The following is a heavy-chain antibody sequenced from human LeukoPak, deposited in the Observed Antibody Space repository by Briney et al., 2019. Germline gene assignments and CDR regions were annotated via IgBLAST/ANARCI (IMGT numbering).Heavy chain of an antibody. CDR2: IYYSGST. CDR3: ARVETVVGATNDY. CDR1: GGSISSSSYC. D-gene: IGHD1-26*01. Sequence: PSETLSLTCTVSGGSISSSSYCWGWIRQPPGKGLEWIGSIYYSGSTYYNPSLKSRVTISVDTSKNQFSLKLSSVTAADTAVYYCARVETVVGATNDYWGQGTLVTVSS. J-gene: IGHJ4*02. V-gene: IGHV4-39*01.